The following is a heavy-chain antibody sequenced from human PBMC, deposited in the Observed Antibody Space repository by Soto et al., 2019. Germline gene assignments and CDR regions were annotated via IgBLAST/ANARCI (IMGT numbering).Heavy chain of an antibody. CDR3: ASSSIAAPS. V-gene: IGHV5-10-1*01. Sequence: ASVKVSCKASGYSFTSNDINWVLQMPGKGLEWMGRIDPSDSYTNYSPSFQGHVTISADKSISTAYLQWSSLKASDTAMYYCASSSIAAPSWGQGTLVTVSS. D-gene: IGHD6-6*01. CDR1: GYSFTSND. CDR2: IDPSDSYT. J-gene: IGHJ4*02.